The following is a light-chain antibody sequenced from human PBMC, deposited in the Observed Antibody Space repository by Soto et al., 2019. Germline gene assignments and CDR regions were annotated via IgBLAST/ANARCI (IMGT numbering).Light chain of an antibody. CDR3: SSYTSRSVV. CDR1: SSDVGGYNY. V-gene: IGLV2-14*01. Sequence: QSALTQPASVSGSPGQSITISCTGTSSDVGGYNYVSWYQQHPGKAPKLMIYDVSNRPSGVSNRFSGSKSGNTASLTISGLQAEDEADYYCSSYTSRSVVFGTGTKVTAL. CDR2: DVS. J-gene: IGLJ1*01.